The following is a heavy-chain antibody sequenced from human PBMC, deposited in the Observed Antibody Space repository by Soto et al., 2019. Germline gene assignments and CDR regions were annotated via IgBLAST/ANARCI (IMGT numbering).Heavy chain of an antibody. CDR2: IYYSGST. Sequence: SETLSLTCTVSGGSISSSSYYWGWIRQPPGKGLEWIGSIYYSGSTYYNPSLKSRVTISVDTSKNQFSLKLSSVTAADTAVYYCARMGATYNYWGQGTLVTVSS. V-gene: IGHV4-39*01. CDR3: ARMGATYNY. D-gene: IGHD1-26*01. CDR1: GGSISSSSYY. J-gene: IGHJ4*02.